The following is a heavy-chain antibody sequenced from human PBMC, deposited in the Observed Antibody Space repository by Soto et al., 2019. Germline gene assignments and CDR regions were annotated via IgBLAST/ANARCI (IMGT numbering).Heavy chain of an antibody. CDR3: ARKGAAASYAHYYMDV. CDR2: VYYSGNT. CDR1: GGSISPYY. Sequence: SETLSLTCTVSGGSISPYYWSWIRQPPGKGLEWIGYVYYSGNTNYNPSLESRVTISVDTSRNQFSLNLTSATAADTAVYYCARKGAAASYAHYYMDVWGRGTTVPVSS. D-gene: IGHD6-13*01. V-gene: IGHV4-59*01. J-gene: IGHJ6*03.